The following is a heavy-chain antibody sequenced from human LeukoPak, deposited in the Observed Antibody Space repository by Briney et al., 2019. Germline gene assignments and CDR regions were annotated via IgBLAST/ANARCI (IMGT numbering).Heavy chain of an antibody. CDR3: ASAPYYYDSSLRLDY. J-gene: IGHJ4*02. CDR1: GGTFSSYA. V-gene: IGHV1-69*05. CDR2: IIPIFGTA. Sequence: SVKVSCKASGGTFSSYAISWVRQAPGQGLEWMGRIIPIFGTANYAQKFQGRVTITTDESTSTAYMELSSLRSEDTAVYYCASAPYYYDSSLRLDYWGQGTLVTVSS. D-gene: IGHD3-22*01.